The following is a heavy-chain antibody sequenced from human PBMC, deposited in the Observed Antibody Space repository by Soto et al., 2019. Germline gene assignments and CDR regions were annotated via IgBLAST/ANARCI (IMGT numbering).Heavy chain of an antibody. D-gene: IGHD1-1*01. CDR2: ISGSGVDT. Sequence: GGSLRLSCAASGFTFLSFGMAWVRQAPGKGLEWVSAISGSGVDTYYADSVKGRFTISRDKSKNTVFLQMNGLRAGDSAVYYCAKFLGSSHRTTFNSWGQGTPVTVSS. V-gene: IGHV3-23*01. CDR3: AKFLGSSHRTTFNS. CDR1: GFTFLSFG. J-gene: IGHJ4*02.